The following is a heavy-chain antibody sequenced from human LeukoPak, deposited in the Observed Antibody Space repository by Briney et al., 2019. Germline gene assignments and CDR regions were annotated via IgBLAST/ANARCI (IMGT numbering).Heavy chain of an antibody. D-gene: IGHD2-2*01. V-gene: IGHV1-2*04. CDR3: ARGPPMDDYQGFYYYYGMDV. CDR2: INPNSGGT. CDR1: GYTFTGYY. Sequence: ASVKVSCKASGYTFTGYYMHWVRQAPGQGLEWMGWINPNSGGTNYAQKFQGWVTMTRDTSISTAYMELSRLRSDDTAVYYCARGPPMDDYQGFYYYYGMDVWGKGTTVTVSS. J-gene: IGHJ6*04.